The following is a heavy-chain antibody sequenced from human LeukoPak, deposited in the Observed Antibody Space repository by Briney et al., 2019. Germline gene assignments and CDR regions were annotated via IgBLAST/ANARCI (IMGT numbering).Heavy chain of an antibody. CDR1: GGSISSYY. CDR2: ISYSGST. V-gene: IGHV4-59*12. Sequence: SETLSLTCTVSGGSISSYYWSWIRQPPGKGLEWIGYISYSGSTNYNPSLKSRVTISVDTSKNQFSLKLSSVTAADTAVYYCARLRRSTPDYWGQGTLVTVSS. CDR3: ARLRRSTPDY. D-gene: IGHD4-23*01. J-gene: IGHJ4*02.